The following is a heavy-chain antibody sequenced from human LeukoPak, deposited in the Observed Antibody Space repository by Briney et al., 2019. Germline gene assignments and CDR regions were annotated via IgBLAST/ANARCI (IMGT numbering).Heavy chain of an antibody. CDR1: GFTFSGSA. Sequence: GGSLKLSCAASGFTFSGSAMHWVRQASGKGPEWVGRIRSKANSYATSYAASVKGRFTISRDDSKNTAYLQMNSLKTEDTAVYYCTRSPGATTLYYFDYWGQGTLVTVSS. V-gene: IGHV3-73*01. CDR2: IRSKANSYAT. J-gene: IGHJ4*02. CDR3: TRSPGATTLYYFDY. D-gene: IGHD1-26*01.